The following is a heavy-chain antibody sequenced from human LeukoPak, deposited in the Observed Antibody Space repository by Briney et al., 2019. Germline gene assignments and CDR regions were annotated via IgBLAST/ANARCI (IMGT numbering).Heavy chain of an antibody. CDR2: MYYSGST. CDR3: ASIAAVDAFDI. CDR1: GGSISSYY. D-gene: IGHD6-13*01. J-gene: IGHJ3*02. Sequence: SETLSLTCTVSGGSISSYYWSWIRQPPGKGLEWIGYMYYSGSTNYNPSLKSRVTISVDTSKNQFSLKLSSVTAADTAVYYCASIAAVDAFDIWGQGTMVTVSS. V-gene: IGHV4-59*01.